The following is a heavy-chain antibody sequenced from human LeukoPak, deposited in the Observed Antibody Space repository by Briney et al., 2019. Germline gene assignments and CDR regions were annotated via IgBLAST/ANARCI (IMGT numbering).Heavy chain of an antibody. CDR3: ARDGFGFDY. CDR2: ISSSSSTI. J-gene: IGHJ4*02. D-gene: IGHD3-16*01. V-gene: IGHV3-48*04. Sequence: GGSLRLSCAASGFTFSSYSMNWVRQAPGKGLEWVSYISSSSSTIYYADFVKGRFTISRDNAKNSLYLQMNSLRAEDTAVYYCARDGFGFDYWGQGTLVTVSS. CDR1: GFTFSSYS.